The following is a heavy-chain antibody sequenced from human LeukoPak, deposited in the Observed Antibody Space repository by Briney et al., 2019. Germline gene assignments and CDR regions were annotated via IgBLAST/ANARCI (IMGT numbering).Heavy chain of an antibody. V-gene: IGHV3-30-3*01. CDR2: ISYDGSNK. CDR1: GFTFSSYA. CDR3: ARPYYGSGSYRIDY. J-gene: IGHJ4*02. D-gene: IGHD3-10*01. Sequence: GGSLRLSCAASGFTFSSYAMHWVRQAPGKGLEWVAVISYDGSNKYYADSVKGRFTISRDNSKNTLYLQMNSLRADDTAVYYCARPYYGSGSYRIDYWGQGTLVTVSS.